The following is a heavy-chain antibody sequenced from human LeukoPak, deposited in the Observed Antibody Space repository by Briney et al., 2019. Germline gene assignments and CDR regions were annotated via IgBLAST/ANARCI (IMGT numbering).Heavy chain of an antibody. Sequence: ASVKVSCKASGYTFTGYYMHWVRQAPGQGLEWMGWINPNSGGTNYAQKFQGRVTMTRDTSISTAYMELSRLRSDDTAVYYCARGSIAAAGPTRGLYYYGMDVWGQGTTVTVSS. CDR3: ARGSIAAAGPTRGLYYYGMDV. D-gene: IGHD6-13*01. CDR1: GYTFTGYY. CDR2: INPNSGGT. V-gene: IGHV1-2*02. J-gene: IGHJ6*02.